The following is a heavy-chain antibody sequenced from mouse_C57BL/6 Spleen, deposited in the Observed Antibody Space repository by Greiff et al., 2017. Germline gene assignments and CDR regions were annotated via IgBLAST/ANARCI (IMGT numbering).Heavy chain of an antibody. CDR2: ISSGSSTI. J-gene: IGHJ2*01. Sequence: EVQVVESGGGLVKPGGSLKLSCAASGFTFSDYGMHWVRQAPEKGLEWVAYISSGSSTIYYADTVKGRFTISRDNAKNTLFLQMTSLRSEDTAMYYCAKPYYGSSYVFFDYWGQGTTLTVSS. V-gene: IGHV5-17*01. D-gene: IGHD1-1*01. CDR3: AKPYYGSSYVFFDY. CDR1: GFTFSDYG.